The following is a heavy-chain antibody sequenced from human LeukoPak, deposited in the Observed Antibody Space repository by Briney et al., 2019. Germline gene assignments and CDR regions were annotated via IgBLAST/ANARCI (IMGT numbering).Heavy chain of an antibody. D-gene: IGHD4-23*01. CDR1: GYTFTSYG. Sequence: GASVKVSCKASGYTFTSYGISWARQAPGQGLEWMGWISAYNGNTNYAQKLQGRVTMTTDTSTSTAYMELRSLRSDDTAVYYCARDYGGNPWDFLDYWGQGTLVTVSS. CDR3: ARDYGGNPWDFLDY. CDR2: ISAYNGNT. J-gene: IGHJ4*02. V-gene: IGHV1-18*01.